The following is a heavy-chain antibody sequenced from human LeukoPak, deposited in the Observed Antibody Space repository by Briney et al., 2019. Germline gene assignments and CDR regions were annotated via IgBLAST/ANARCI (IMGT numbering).Heavy chain of an antibody. CDR3: ARGRDGYNYYYFDY. V-gene: IGHV4-59*01. CDR2: IYYSGST. Sequence: SGTLSLTCTVSGGSISSYYWSWIRQPPGKGLEWIGYIYYSGSTNYNPSLKSRVTISVDTSKNQFSLKLSSVTAADTAVYYCARGRDGYNYYYFDYWGQGTLVTVSS. J-gene: IGHJ4*02. D-gene: IGHD5-24*01. CDR1: GGSISSYY.